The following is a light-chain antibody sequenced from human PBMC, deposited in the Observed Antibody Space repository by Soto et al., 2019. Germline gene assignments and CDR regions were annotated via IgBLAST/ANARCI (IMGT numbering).Light chain of an antibody. V-gene: IGLV2-8*01. CDR2: EVT. CDR3: SSYAGSNNYV. Sequence: QSALTQPPSASGSLGQSVTISCTGTSSDVGGYNYVSWYQQHPGKAPKLMIYEVTKRPSGVPDRFSGSKSGNTASLTVSGLQGEDEADYYCSSYAGSNNYVFGTGTKVTVL. J-gene: IGLJ1*01. CDR1: SSDVGGYNY.